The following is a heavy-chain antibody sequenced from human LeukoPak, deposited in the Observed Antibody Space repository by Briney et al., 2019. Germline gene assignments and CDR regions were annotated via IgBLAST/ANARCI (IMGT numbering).Heavy chain of an antibody. V-gene: IGHV3-23*01. CDR1: GFTFSSYG. J-gene: IGHJ4*02. D-gene: IGHD3-3*01. CDR3: AKAEEGGSIFVS. Sequence: GGSLRLSCAASGFTFSSYGMSWVRQASAKGLEWVSAISVIGANTYYADSVKGRFTISRDNSKSTLYLQMNSLRAEDTALYFWAKAEEGGSIFVSWGQGTLVTVSS. CDR2: ISVIGANT.